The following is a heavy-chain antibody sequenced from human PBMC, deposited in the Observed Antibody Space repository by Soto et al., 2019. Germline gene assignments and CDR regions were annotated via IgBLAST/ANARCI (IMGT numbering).Heavy chain of an antibody. V-gene: IGHV1-69*01. CDR2: IIPIFGTA. Sequence: QVQLVQSGAEVKKPGSSVKVSCKASGGTFSSYAISWVRQAPGQGLEWMGGIIPIFGTANYAQQFQGRVTITADESTSTAYMELSSLRSEDTAVYYCARGSYSSSSDYNWFAPWGQGTLVTVSS. D-gene: IGHD6-6*01. CDR3: ARGSYSSSSDYNWFAP. J-gene: IGHJ5*02. CDR1: GGTFSSYA.